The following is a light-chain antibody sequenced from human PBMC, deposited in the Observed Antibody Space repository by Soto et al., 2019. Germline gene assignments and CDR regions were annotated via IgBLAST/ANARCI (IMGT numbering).Light chain of an antibody. J-gene: IGKJ1*01. CDR1: QNISVW. V-gene: IGKV1-5*03. CDR2: RTS. CDR3: QQYKSYSWT. Sequence: DILMTQSPSTLSASVGDRVTITCRASQNISVWLAWYQQKPGKAPRLLIYRTSILESGVPSRFSGSGSGTEFTLTIRSLQPDDCATYHCQQYKSYSWTFSQGTKVEIK.